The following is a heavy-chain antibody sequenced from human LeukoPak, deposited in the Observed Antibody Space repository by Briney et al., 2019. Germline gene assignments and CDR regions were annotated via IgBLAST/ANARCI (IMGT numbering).Heavy chain of an antibody. V-gene: IGHV4-39*01. J-gene: IGHJ6*03. CDR1: GGSISSSSYY. Sequence: SETLSLTCIVSGGSISSSSYYWGWIRHPPGKGLEWIGNIYYSGNTYHNPSLKSRVTISLDTSKNQFSLKLNSVTAADTAVYYCARHKDYYYSYMDVWGKGTTVTISS. CDR2: IYYSGNT. CDR3: ARHKDYYYSYMDV.